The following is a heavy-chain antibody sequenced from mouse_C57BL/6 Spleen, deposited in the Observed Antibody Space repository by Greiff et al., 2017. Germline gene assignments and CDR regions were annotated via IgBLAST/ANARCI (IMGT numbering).Heavy chain of an antibody. CDR3: ARRGLITGNRYFDV. V-gene: IGHV1-80*01. D-gene: IGHD4-1*01. CDR1: GYAFSSYW. CDR2: IYPGDGDT. J-gene: IGHJ1*03. Sequence: VQLQQSGAELVKPGASVKISCKASGYAFSSYWMNWVKQRPGKGLEWIGQIYPGDGDTNYNGKFKGKATLTADTSSSTAYMQLSSLTSEASAVYFWARRGLITGNRYFDVWGTGTPVTVSS.